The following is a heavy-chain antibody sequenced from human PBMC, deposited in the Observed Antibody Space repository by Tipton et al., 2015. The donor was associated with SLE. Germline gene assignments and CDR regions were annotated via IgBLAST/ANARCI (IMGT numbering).Heavy chain of an antibody. J-gene: IGHJ6*03. V-gene: IGHV1-18*01. CDR3: ARVGYYDFWSGSHYYYYYLDV. D-gene: IGHD3-3*01. Sequence: QLVQSGAEVKKPGASVKVSCQASGYTFTSYGISWVRQAPGQGLEWMGWISAYNGNTNYAQKLQGRVTMTTDTSTSTAYMELRSLRSDDTAVYYCARVGYYDFWSGSHYYYYYLDVCSQGPTVTVSS. CDR1: GYTFTSYG. CDR2: ISAYNGNT.